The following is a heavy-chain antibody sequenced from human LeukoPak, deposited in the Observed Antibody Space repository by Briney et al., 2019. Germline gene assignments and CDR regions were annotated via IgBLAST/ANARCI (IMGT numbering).Heavy chain of an antibody. D-gene: IGHD4-17*01. CDR3: ARTGSTVTMLYPFDH. J-gene: IGHJ4*02. Sequence: SETLSLTCTVSGGSISGDHWNWIRQPPGKGLEWIGYIYYSGNTNYNPSPKSRVTISVDTSKNQSSLKLSSVTAADTAVYYCARTGSTVTMLYPFDHWGQGTLVTVPS. CDR2: IYYSGNT. CDR1: GGSISGDH. V-gene: IGHV4-59*01.